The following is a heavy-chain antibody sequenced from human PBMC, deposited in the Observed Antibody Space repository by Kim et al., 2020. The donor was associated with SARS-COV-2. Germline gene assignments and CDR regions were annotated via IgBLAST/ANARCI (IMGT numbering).Heavy chain of an antibody. J-gene: IGHJ6*01. CDR3: ARSRGGYVGCALGYYY. CDR1: GFTFRSYS. D-gene: IGHD3-10*02. Sequence: GGSLRLSCVVSGFTFRSYSMHWVRQAPGKGLEWVSCINSTMSCTYYPDSVKGRFTISRDNDKNSLYLQMNSLRAEDTAVYFCARSRGGYVGCALGYYY. CDR2: INSTMSCT. V-gene: IGHV3-21*01.